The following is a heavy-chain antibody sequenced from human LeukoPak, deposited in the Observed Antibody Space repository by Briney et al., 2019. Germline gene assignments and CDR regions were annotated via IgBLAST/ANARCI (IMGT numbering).Heavy chain of an antibody. CDR3: ARGITIFGVVMEYGMDV. CDR2: INPNSGGT. J-gene: IGHJ6*02. V-gene: IGHV1-2*02. Sequence: ASVKVSCKASGYTFTGYYMHWVRQAPGQGLEWMGWINPNSGGTNYAQKFQGRVTMTRDTSISTAYMELSRLRSDDAAVYYCARGITIFGVVMEYGMDVWGQGTTVTVSS. D-gene: IGHD3-3*01. CDR1: GYTFTGYY.